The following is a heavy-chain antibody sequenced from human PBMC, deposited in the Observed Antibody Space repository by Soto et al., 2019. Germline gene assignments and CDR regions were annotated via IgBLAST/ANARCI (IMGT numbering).Heavy chain of an antibody. V-gene: IGHV3-13*01. CDR3: ARELHGGSYGMDV. J-gene: IGHJ6*02. CDR2: ITTAGDT. Sequence: EVQLVESGGGLVQPGGSLRLSCAASGFTFSNYDMHWVRQVTGEGLEWVSGITTAGDTYYLGSVKGRFTISREKAKNSFYLQMNSLSAGDTAVYYCARELHGGSYGMDVWGQGTTVTVSS. CDR1: GFTFSNYD.